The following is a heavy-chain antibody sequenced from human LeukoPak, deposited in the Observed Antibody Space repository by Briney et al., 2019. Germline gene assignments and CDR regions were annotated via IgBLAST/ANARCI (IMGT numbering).Heavy chain of an antibody. CDR3: ARHGPVVTATDAFDL. CDR2: IYYSGST. V-gene: IGHV4-59*01. CDR1: GGSISSYC. D-gene: IGHD2-21*02. Sequence: SGTLSLTCTVSGGSISSYCWSWIRQPPGKGLEWIGYIYYSGSTNYNPSLKSRVTISVDTSKNQFSLKLSSVTAADTAVYYCARHGPVVTATDAFDLWGQGTMVTVSS. J-gene: IGHJ3*01.